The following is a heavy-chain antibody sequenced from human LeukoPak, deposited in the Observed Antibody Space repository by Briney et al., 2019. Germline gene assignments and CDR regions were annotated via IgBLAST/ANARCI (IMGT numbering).Heavy chain of an antibody. CDR2: IKQDGSEK. Sequence: GGSLRLSCPASGFTFGSYWMTWVRQAPGKGLEGVANIKQDGSEKYYVDSVKGRFTFSRDNAKNSLYLQMNSLRAEDTAVYYCARGQWLVRSFDYWGQGTLVTVSS. CDR3: ARGQWLVRSFDY. CDR1: GFTFGSYW. D-gene: IGHD6-19*01. J-gene: IGHJ4*02. V-gene: IGHV3-7*04.